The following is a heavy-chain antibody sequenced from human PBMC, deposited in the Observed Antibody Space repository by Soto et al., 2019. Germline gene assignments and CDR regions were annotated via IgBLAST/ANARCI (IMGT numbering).Heavy chain of an antibody. J-gene: IGHJ6*02. D-gene: IGHD1-1*01. CDR3: ARGKGMEENYFYYGLDI. CDR2: LNGGTGQT. Sequence: ASVKVSCKASGYTFSTYAMHWVRQAPGQSLEWMGWLNGGTGQTRYSQKFQDRVIITRDTSASTGYMELSSLTSEDTAVYYCARGKGMEENYFYYGLDIWGQGTTVTVSS. V-gene: IGHV1-3*01. CDR1: GYTFSTYA.